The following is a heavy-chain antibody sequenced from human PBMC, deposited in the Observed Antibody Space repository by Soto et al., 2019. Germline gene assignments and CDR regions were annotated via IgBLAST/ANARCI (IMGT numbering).Heavy chain of an antibody. J-gene: IGHJ6*03. CDR2: IYYSGST. CDR3: ARHRSGRYVGNYYYYYSMDV. CDR1: GGSISSYY. Sequence: SETLSLTCTVSGGSISSYYWSWIRQPPGKGLEWIGYIYYSGSTNYNPSLKSRVTISVDTSKNQFSLKLSSVTAADTAVYYCARHRSGRYVGNYYYYYSMDVWGKGTTVTVSS. V-gene: IGHV4-59*08. D-gene: IGHD6-19*01.